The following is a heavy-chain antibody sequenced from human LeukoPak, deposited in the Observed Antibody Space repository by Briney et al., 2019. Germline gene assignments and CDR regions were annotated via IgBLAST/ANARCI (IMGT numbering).Heavy chain of an antibody. V-gene: IGHV3-48*02. J-gene: IGHJ4*02. CDR2: ITSRSSTI. D-gene: IGHD3-10*01. Sequence: GGSLRLSCAVSGFTFISYDMNWVRQAPGKGLEWVSYITSRSSTIYYADSVKGRFTISRDNAKNSLYLQMNSLRDEDTAVYYCARGTYGFDYWGQGTLVTVSS. CDR1: GFTFISYD. CDR3: ARGTYGFDY.